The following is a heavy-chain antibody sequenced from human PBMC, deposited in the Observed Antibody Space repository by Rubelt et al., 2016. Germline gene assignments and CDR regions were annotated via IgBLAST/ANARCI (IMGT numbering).Heavy chain of an antibody. V-gene: IGHV4-34*01. CDR1: GGSFSGYY. CDR2: INHSGST. Sequence: QVQLQQWGAGLLKPSETLSLTCAVYGGSFSGYYWSWIRQPPGKGLEWIGEINHSGSTNYNPSLKSRCTISVDTSKNQFSLRLSSVTAADTAVYYCARGPFQSHCWSGYFSYWGQGTLVTVSS. D-gene: IGHD3-3*02. J-gene: IGHJ4*02. CDR3: ARGPFQSHCWSGYFSY.